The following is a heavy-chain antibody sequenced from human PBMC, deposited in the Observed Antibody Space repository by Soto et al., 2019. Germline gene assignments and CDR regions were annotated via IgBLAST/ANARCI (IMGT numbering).Heavy chain of an antibody. D-gene: IGHD1-26*01. J-gene: IGHJ4*02. CDR2: ISTTSTYI. Sequence: GGSLRLSCAGSGFIFSGYSMNWVRQAPGKGLEWVSSISTTSTYIYYADSVKGRFTVSRDNAKNSLYLQMTGLRPEDTAMYYCARYGIVGTTDFFDYWGQAXRVTVSS. CDR1: GFIFSGYS. V-gene: IGHV3-21*01. CDR3: ARYGIVGTTDFFDY.